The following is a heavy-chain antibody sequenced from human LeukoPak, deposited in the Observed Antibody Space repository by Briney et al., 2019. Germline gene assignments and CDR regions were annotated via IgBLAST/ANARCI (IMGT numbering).Heavy chain of an antibody. J-gene: IGHJ4*02. V-gene: IGHV3-20*01. CDR3: ARVFSSGSSYYFDY. Sequence: GGSLRLSCAASGFTFDDYGMSWVRQAPGKGLEWVSGINWNGGSTGYVDSVKGRFTISRDNAKNSLYLQMNSLRAEDTALYHCARVFSSGSSYYFDYWGQGTLVTVSS. CDR1: GFTFDDYG. D-gene: IGHD3-10*01. CDR2: INWNGGST.